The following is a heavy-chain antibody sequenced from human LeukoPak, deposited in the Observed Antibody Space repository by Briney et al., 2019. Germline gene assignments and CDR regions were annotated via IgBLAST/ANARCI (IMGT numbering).Heavy chain of an antibody. J-gene: IGHJ4*02. CDR3: ARDTQRAAAGTDY. Sequence: PSETLSLTCAVSGGSISSSNWWSWVRQPPGKGLEWIGEIYHSGSTNYNPSLKSRVTISVDKSKNQFSLKLSSVTAADTAVYYCARDTQRAAAGTDYWGQGTLVTVSS. CDR1: GGSISSSNW. V-gene: IGHV4-4*02. D-gene: IGHD6-13*01. CDR2: IYHSGST.